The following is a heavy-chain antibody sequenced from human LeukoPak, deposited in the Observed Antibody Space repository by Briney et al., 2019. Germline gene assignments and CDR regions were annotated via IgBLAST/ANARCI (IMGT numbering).Heavy chain of an antibody. CDR3: VSSYGGYVLDY. D-gene: IGHD5-12*01. CDR1: GGSISSGGYY. Sequence: SETLSLTCTVSGGSISSGGYYWSWIRQHPGKGLEWIGRVYHSGSINYNPSLKSRVTISVDTSKNQFSLNLSSVTAADTAVYYCVSSYGGYVLDYWGQGTLVIVSS. CDR2: VYHSGSI. V-gene: IGHV4-61*08. J-gene: IGHJ4*02.